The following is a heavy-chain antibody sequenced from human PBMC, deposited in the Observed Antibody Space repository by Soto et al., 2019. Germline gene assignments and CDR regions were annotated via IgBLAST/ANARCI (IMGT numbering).Heavy chain of an antibody. CDR3: AKVRRTYCGGDCPNDAFDI. CDR1: GFTFSSYA. Sequence: GGSLRLSCAASGFTFSSYAMSWVRQAPGKGLEWVSAISGSGGSTYYADSVKGRFTISRDNSKNTLYLQMNSLRAEDTAVYYCAKVRRTYCGGDCPNDAFDIWGQGTMVTVSS. J-gene: IGHJ3*02. V-gene: IGHV3-23*01. CDR2: ISGSGGST. D-gene: IGHD2-21*02.